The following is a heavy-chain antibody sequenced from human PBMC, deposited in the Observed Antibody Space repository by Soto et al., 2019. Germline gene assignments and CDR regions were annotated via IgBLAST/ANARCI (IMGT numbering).Heavy chain of an antibody. CDR1: GSTFSSYA. Sequence: TGGSLRLSCAASGSTFSSYAMSWVRQAPGKGLEWVSAISGSGGSTYYADSVKGRFTISRDNSKNTLYLQMNSLRAEDTAVYYCAKDIGDYGDYIHYFYYWGQGTLVTVSS. V-gene: IGHV3-23*01. CDR3: AKDIGDYGDYIHYFYY. D-gene: IGHD4-17*01. CDR2: ISGSGGST. J-gene: IGHJ4*02.